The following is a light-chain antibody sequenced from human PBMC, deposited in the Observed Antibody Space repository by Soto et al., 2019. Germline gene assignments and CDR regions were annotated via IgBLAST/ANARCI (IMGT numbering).Light chain of an antibody. Sequence: EVVLTHSPATLSLSPGERATLSCSASQSIRTSLAWYQQKPGQAPRLVIFDASNRANGVPARFGGSGSGTDFTLTINSLEPEDFAVYYCQQRNVWPPITFGQGTDWRL. J-gene: IGKJ5*01. CDR1: QSIRTS. CDR3: QQRNVWPPIT. V-gene: IGKV3-11*01. CDR2: DAS.